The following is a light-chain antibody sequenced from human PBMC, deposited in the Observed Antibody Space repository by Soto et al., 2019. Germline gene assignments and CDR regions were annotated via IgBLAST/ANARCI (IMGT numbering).Light chain of an antibody. Sequence: QSALTQPASVSGSPGQSITISCTGTSSDVGGYNYVSWYQQHPGKAPKLMIYEVSNRPSGVSNRFSGSKSGNTASLTISGLQADDEGDYYCSSYTSSSTWVFGGGTKLTVL. CDR3: SSYTSSSTWV. CDR1: SSDVGGYNY. V-gene: IGLV2-14*01. CDR2: EVS. J-gene: IGLJ3*02.